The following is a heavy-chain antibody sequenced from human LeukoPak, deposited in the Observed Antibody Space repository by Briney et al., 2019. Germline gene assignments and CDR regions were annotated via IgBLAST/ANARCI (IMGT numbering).Heavy chain of an antibody. V-gene: IGHV1-46*01. D-gene: IGHD6-19*01. CDR3: ARDGDSSGWHVVDY. J-gene: IGHJ4*02. CDR1: GYSFTNYY. Sequence: ASVKVSCKASGYSFTNYYIHWVRQAPGQGLEWMGRINPSGGGTSYAQKFQGRVTMTRDTSTSTSTVYMELSSLRSEDTAVYYCARDGDSSGWHVVDYWGQGTLVTVSS. CDR2: INPSGGGT.